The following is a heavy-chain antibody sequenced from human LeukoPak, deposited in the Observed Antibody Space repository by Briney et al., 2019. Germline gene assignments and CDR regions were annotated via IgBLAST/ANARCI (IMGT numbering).Heavy chain of an antibody. Sequence: PGGSLRLSCAASGFTFRSYWMAWVRQAPGKGLEWVANIKPDGSEKYYVESVKGRFTISRDNAKNALYLQMNSRRVEDTAVYYCARSVAGFDYWGQGILVTVSS. V-gene: IGHV3-7*03. D-gene: IGHD6-19*01. CDR3: ARSVAGFDY. J-gene: IGHJ4*02. CDR2: IKPDGSEK. CDR1: GFTFRSYW.